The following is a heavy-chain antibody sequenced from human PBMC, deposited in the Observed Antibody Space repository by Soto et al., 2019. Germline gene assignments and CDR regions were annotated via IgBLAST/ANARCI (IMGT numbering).Heavy chain of an antibody. CDR3: ARAPSGSYSYFDP. V-gene: IGHV3-21*01. CDR1: GFTFSTYT. J-gene: IGHJ5*02. Sequence: EVQLVESGGGLVKPGGSLRLSCAASGFTFSTYTMNWVRQAPGKGLEWVSSITSSDNHIYYADSVKGRFTISRDNAKNALYLQMNALRADDRAVYYCARAPSGSYSYFDPWGQGTLVTVSS. D-gene: IGHD1-26*01. CDR2: ITSSDNHI.